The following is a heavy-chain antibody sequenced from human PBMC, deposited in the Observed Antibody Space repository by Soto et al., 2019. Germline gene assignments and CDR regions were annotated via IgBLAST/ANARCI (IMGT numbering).Heavy chain of an antibody. CDR3: AGHGGQWLNWFDP. V-gene: IGHV3-11*03. D-gene: IGHD6-19*01. Sequence: GGSLRLSCAASGFTFSDYYMSWIRQAPGKGLEWLSYISSSSSYTNYADSVKGRFTISRDNAKNSLYLQMNSLRAEDTAVYYCAGHGGQWLNWFDPWGQGILVTVSS. CDR2: ISSSSSYT. CDR1: GFTFSDYY. J-gene: IGHJ5*02.